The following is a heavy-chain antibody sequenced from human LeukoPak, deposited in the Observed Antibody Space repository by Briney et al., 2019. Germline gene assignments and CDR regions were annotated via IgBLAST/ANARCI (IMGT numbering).Heavy chain of an antibody. CDR2: ISSSGSYI. D-gene: IGHD6-13*01. CDR3: ATNTSSWSFDY. CDR1: GFTFSSYS. J-gene: IGHJ4*02. V-gene: IGHV3-21*04. Sequence: GGSLRLSCAASGFTFSSYSLNWVRQAPGKGLEWVSSISSSGSYIYYADSVKGRFTISRDNSKNTLYLQMHSLRADDTAVYYCATNTSSWSFDYWGQGTLVTVSS.